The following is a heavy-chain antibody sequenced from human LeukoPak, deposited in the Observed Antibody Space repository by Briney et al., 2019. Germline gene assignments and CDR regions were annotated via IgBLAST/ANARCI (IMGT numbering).Heavy chain of an antibody. D-gene: IGHD3-9*01. CDR3: ARLPRETYYDILTGYYTGYYYYGMDV. CDR2: INPNSGGT. V-gene: IGHV1-2*02. J-gene: IGHJ6*02. Sequence: ASVKVSCKASGYTFTGYYMHWVRQAPGQGLEWMGWINPNSGGTNYAQKFQGRVIMTRDTSISTAYMELSRLRSDDTAVYYCARLPRETYYDILTGYYTGYYYYGMDVWGQGTTVTVSS. CDR1: GYTFTGYY.